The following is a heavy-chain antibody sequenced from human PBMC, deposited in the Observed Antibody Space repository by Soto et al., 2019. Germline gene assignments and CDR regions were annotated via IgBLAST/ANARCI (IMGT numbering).Heavy chain of an antibody. CDR1: GFTFSSYG. V-gene: IGHV3-33*01. J-gene: IGHJ6*02. CDR2: IWYDGSNK. CDR3: ARYIPGVRYYGMDV. D-gene: IGHD2-2*01. Sequence: AGGSLRLSCAASGFTFSSYGMHWVRQAPGKGLEWVAVIWYDGSNKYYADSVKGRFTISRDNSKNTLYLQMNSLRAEDTAVYYCARYIPGVRYYGMDVWGQGTSVTVSS.